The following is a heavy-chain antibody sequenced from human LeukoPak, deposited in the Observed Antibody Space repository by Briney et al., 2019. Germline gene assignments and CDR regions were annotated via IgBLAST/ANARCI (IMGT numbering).Heavy chain of an antibody. CDR2: IIPIFGTT. CDR1: GGTFNTYA. CDR3: ARGCNSATCPFDY. D-gene: IGHD2-2*01. J-gene: IGHJ4*02. Sequence: ASVKVSCKASGGTFNTYAVSWVRQAPGQGLEWMGGIIPIFGTTNHAQNFRDRVTITTDESTSTVFLELSSLRSEDTAVYYCARGCNSATCPFDYWGQGTLVTVSS. V-gene: IGHV1-69*05.